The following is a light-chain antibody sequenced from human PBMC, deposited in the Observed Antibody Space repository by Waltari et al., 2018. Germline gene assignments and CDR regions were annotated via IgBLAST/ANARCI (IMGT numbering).Light chain of an antibody. V-gene: IGKV1-39*01. CDR1: QTISNY. J-gene: IGKJ2*01. Sequence: IQMTQSPLSLSASVGARVTITCRASQTISNYLNWYQQKPGEAPKPLIYAASTLQPGVPSRFSGSGSGTDFTLTISSLQPEDCATYYCQQSFTAPHTFGLGTKLEIK. CDR3: QQSFTAPHT. CDR2: AAS.